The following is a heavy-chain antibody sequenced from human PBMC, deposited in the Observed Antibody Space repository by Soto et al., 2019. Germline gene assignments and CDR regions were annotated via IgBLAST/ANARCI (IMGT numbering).Heavy chain of an antibody. Sequence: RGSLRLSCAASGFSVTSYAMSWLRQAPGKGLEWVSVLSGSGIGKECADSVKGRFTISRDNSRNTLYLQMTGLRVEDTAVYYCAKDRYCSATSCQDFGSWGQGTLVTVSS. V-gene: IGHV3-23*01. CDR2: LSGSGIGK. D-gene: IGHD2-2*01. CDR3: AKDRYCSATSCQDFGS. J-gene: IGHJ4*02. CDR1: GFSVTSYA.